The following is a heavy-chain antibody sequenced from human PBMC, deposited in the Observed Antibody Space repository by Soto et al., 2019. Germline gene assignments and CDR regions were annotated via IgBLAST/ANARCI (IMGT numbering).Heavy chain of an antibody. V-gene: IGHV3-11*01. D-gene: IGHD6-19*01. J-gene: IGHJ3*02. CDR2: LSRSGHTI. Sequence: QVQLVESGGGLVQPGGSLRLSCAASGFTFGDYEMSWIRQAAGKGPEWVSFLSRSGHTIYYADSVKGRFSISRDNAENSLYLQMESLRVEDTATYFCARSSGLYEADALDMWGQGTMVTVSA. CDR3: ARSSGLYEADALDM. CDR1: GFTFGDYE.